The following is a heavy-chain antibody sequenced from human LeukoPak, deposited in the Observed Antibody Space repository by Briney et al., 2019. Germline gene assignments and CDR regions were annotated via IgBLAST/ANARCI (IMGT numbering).Heavy chain of an antibody. V-gene: IGHV3-74*01. J-gene: IGHJ4*02. CDR1: GLTFTTSW. Sequence: PGGSLRLSCAASGLTFTTSWMHWVRQAPGKGLAWVSRINRDGSGTNYADSVKGRFTISRDNSKNTLYLQMNSLRAEDTAVYYCARDQNGGYYYLDYWGQGTLVTVSS. CDR3: ARDQNGGYYYLDY. D-gene: IGHD1-26*01. CDR2: INRDGSGT.